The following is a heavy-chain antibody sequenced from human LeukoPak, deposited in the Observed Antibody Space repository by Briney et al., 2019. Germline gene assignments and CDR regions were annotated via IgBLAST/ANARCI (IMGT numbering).Heavy chain of an antibody. V-gene: IGHV3-23*01. J-gene: IGHJ5*02. D-gene: IGHD3-22*01. CDR2: ISGSGGST. CDR3: AKDFDDYYDSSGYYNNWFDP. Sequence: GGSLRLSCAASGFTFSSYAMGWVRQAPGKGLEWVSAISGSGGSTYYADSVKGRFTISRDNSKNTLYLQMNSLRAEDTAVYYCAKDFDDYYDSSGYYNNWFDPWGQGTLVTVSS. CDR1: GFTFSSYA.